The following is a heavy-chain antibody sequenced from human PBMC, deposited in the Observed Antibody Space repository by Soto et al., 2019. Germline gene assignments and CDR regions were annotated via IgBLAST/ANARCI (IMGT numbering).Heavy chain of an antibody. Sequence: SETLSLTSAVSGDSITSANWWSWLRQPPGKGLEWIGEIHESGNTNYNPSLKSRVTMSVDKSKNHLSVKVISVTAADTAVYFCARSGVFSLDLWGQGTLVTVSS. V-gene: IGHV4-4*02. CDR2: IHESGNT. J-gene: IGHJ5*02. D-gene: IGHD5-12*01. CDR3: ARSGVFSLDL. CDR1: GDSITSANW.